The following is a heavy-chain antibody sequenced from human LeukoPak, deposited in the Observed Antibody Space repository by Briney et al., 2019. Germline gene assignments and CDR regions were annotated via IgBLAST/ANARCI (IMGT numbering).Heavy chain of an antibody. CDR1: GFTFSDHR. J-gene: IGHJ3*02. CDR3: VREGSTRGYDI. CDR2: STDKLYSYTT. V-gene: IGHV3-72*01. D-gene: IGHD2-2*01. Sequence: GGSLRLSCAVSGFTFSDHRMDWVRQVPGKGLQWVGRSTDKLYSYTTEYSASVKCRFTISRADSENSLYLQINSLKTEDTAVYYCVREGSTRGYDIWGQGTMVTVSS.